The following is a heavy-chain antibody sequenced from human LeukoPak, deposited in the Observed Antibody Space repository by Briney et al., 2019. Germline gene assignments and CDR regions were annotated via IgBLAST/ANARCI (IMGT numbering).Heavy chain of an antibody. CDR1: GFTFSDYS. Sequence: GGSLRLSCAASGFTFSDYSMNWVRQAPGKGLEFVSYISGSGDTTYYADSFLGRFTISRDNAKNSVYLQMNSLRAEDTAVYYCARDPGSSSTYYFDYWGQGTLVTVSS. V-gene: IGHV3-48*04. D-gene: IGHD5/OR15-5a*01. CDR2: ISGSGDTT. CDR3: ARDPGSSSTYYFDY. J-gene: IGHJ4*02.